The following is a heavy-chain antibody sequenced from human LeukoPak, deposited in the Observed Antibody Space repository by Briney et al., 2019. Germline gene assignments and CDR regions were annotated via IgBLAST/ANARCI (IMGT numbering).Heavy chain of an antibody. J-gene: IGHJ4*02. V-gene: IGHV4-59*01. D-gene: IGHD6-19*01. CDR3: ARVAAVPGT. CDR2: ISYSGST. CDR1: GGSMTNYF. Sequence: SETLSLTCTVSGGSMTNYFWSWVRQPPGMGLEWIGYISYSGSTNYNPSLKSRVTISVDTSKNQFSLKLSSLTAADTAVYYCARVAAVPGTWGQGTLVTVSS.